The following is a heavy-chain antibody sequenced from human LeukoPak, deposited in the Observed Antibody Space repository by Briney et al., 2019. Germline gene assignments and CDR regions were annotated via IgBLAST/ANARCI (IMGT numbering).Heavy chain of an antibody. D-gene: IGHD5-24*01. CDR1: GFTFSSYA. J-gene: IGHJ4*02. Sequence: QSGGSLRLSCAASGFTFSSYAMHWVRQAPGKGLEWVAVISYDGSNKYYADSVKGRFTISRDNSKNTLYLQMNSLRAEDTAVYYCAKVGPKGRDGYKEKYYFDYWGQGTLVTVSS. CDR2: ISYDGSNK. V-gene: IGHV3-30-3*01. CDR3: AKVGPKGRDGYKEKYYFDY.